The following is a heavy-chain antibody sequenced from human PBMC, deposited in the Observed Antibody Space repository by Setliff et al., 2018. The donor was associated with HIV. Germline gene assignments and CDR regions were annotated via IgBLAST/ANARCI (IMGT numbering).Heavy chain of an antibody. CDR2: IRPADSDT. CDR3: ARVFSAGWFDS. Sequence: GESLKISCKTSGYDFTTNWVGWVRQMPGKGLEWMGIIRPADSDTRVNPSFQGHVTISADKSISTTYLQWSSLRAADTAMYYCARVFSAGWFDSWGQGTLVTVSS. D-gene: IGHD6-13*01. V-gene: IGHV5-51*01. CDR1: GYDFTTNW. J-gene: IGHJ5*01.